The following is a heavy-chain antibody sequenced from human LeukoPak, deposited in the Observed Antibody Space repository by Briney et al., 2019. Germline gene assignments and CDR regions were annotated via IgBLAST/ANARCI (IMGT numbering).Heavy chain of an antibody. D-gene: IGHD4-17*01. Sequence: SLRLSCAASGFTFNAYEMNWVRQPPGKGLGWISYISSSGSTMYYADSVKGRFTVSRDNTKNSLYLHLNSLRAEDTAVYYCARGLPTGTTGGQGTLVTVSS. J-gene: IGHJ4*02. CDR3: ARGLPTGTT. V-gene: IGHV3-48*03. CDR2: ISSSGSTM. CDR1: GFTFNAYE.